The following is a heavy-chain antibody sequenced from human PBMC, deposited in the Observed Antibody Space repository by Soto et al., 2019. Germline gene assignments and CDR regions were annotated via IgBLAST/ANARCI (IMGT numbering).Heavy chain of an antibody. V-gene: IGHV3-74*03. J-gene: IGHJ4*02. D-gene: IGHD5-18*01. CDR1: GLTFRSYW. Sequence: GGSLRLSCAASGLTFRSYWMHWVRQAPGKGLVWVSRINTDGSVAMYVDSVKGRFTISRDDAKNTLYLHMNSLRAEDTAVYYCVSDMQLGLLASSGRGTLVPGSS. CDR2: INTDGSVA. CDR3: VSDMQLGLLAS.